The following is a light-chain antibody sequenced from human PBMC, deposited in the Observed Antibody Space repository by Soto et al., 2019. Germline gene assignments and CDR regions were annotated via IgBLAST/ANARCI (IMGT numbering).Light chain of an antibody. V-gene: IGKV3-20*01. CDR1: QSVSSSY. CDR2: GAS. Sequence: EIVLTQSPCTLSLSPGERATLPCRASQSVSSSYLAWYQQKPGQAPRLLIYGASSRATGIPDRFSGSGSGTDFTLTISRLEPEDFAVYYCQNYGNSPWTFGQGTKVDFK. J-gene: IGKJ1*01. CDR3: QNYGNSPWT.